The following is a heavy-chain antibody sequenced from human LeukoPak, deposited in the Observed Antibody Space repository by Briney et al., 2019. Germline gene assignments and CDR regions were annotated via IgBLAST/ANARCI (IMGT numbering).Heavy chain of an antibody. Sequence: GGSLRLSCAASGFTFSSYSMNWVRQAPGKGLEWVSSISSSSSYIYYADSVKGRFTISRDNAKNSLYLQMNSLRAEDTAMYYCARDRVTIFGVVRVGYYYYMDVWGKGTTVTVSS. V-gene: IGHV3-21*01. CDR3: ARDRVTIFGVVRVGYYYYMDV. J-gene: IGHJ6*03. CDR1: GFTFSSYS. D-gene: IGHD3-3*01. CDR2: ISSSSSYI.